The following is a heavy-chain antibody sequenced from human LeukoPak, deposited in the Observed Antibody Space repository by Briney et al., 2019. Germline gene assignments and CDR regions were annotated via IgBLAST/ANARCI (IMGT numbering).Heavy chain of an antibody. V-gene: IGHV4-59*01. D-gene: IGHD2-15*01. J-gene: IGHJ4*02. CDR2: IYYSGST. CDR1: GGSISSYY. CDR3: ARGHKRWFLYYFDY. Sequence: SETLSLTCTVSGGSISSYYWSWIRQPPGKGLEWIGYIYYSGSTNYNPSLKSRVTISVDTSKNQFSLKLSSVTAADTAVYYCARGHKRWFLYYFDYWGQGTLVTVSS.